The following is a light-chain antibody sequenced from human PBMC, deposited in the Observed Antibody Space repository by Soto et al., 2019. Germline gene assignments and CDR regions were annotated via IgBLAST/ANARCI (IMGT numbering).Light chain of an antibody. J-gene: IGLJ1*01. CDR2: AVS. V-gene: IGLV2-14*01. CDR1: SSDVGGYEY. Sequence: QSALTQPASVSGSPGQSITISCTGSSSDVGGYEYVSWYQQHPGKAPKLMIYAVSNRPSGVSTRFSGSKSGNTASLTISGLQADDEADYYCSSFTSSSTLPYVFGTGTKGTVL. CDR3: SSFTSSSTLPYV.